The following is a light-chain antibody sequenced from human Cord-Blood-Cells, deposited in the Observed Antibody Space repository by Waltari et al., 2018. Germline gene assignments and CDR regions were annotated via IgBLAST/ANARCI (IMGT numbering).Light chain of an antibody. J-gene: IGLJ2*01. CDR3: QAWDSSTVV. CDR1: KLGDKY. CDR2: QDS. Sequence: SYELTQPPSVSVYPGQTASITCSGDKLGDKYACWYQQKPGQSPVLVIYQDSKRPSGIPERFSGSNSGNTATLTISGTQAMDEADYYCQAWDSSTVVFGGGT. V-gene: IGLV3-1*01.